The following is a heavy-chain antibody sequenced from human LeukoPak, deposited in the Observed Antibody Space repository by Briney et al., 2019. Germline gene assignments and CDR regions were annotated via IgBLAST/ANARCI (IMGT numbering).Heavy chain of an antibody. Sequence: SETLSLTCTVSGGSISRGGYYWSWIRQHPGKGLEWIGYIYYSGSTYYNPSLKSRVTISVDTSKNQFSLKLSSVTAADTAVYYCARAHNWNYYPWGQGTLVTVSS. J-gene: IGHJ5*02. CDR1: GGSISRGGYY. D-gene: IGHD1-7*01. CDR2: IYYSGST. CDR3: ARAHNWNYYP. V-gene: IGHV4-31*03.